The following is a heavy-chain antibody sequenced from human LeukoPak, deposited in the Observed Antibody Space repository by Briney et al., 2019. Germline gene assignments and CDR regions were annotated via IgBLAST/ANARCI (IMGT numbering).Heavy chain of an antibody. CDR3: ARRGIAVAGHFDY. CDR2: IYPGDSDT. D-gene: IGHD6-19*01. Sequence: GESLKTSCKGSGYSFTSYWIGWVRQMPGKGLEWMGIIYPGDSDTRYSPSFQGQVTISADKSFSTAYLQWSSLKASDTAMYYCARRGIAVAGHFDYWGQGTLVTVSS. CDR1: GYSFTSYW. J-gene: IGHJ4*02. V-gene: IGHV5-51*01.